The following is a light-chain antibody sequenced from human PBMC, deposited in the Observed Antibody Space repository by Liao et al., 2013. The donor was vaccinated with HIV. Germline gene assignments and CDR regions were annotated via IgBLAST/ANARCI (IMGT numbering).Light chain of an antibody. CDR3: QAWDSSRVV. J-gene: IGLJ2*01. Sequence: SYELTQPPSVSVSPGQTASITCSGDKLGDKYACWYQQKPGQSPVLVIYKDSKRPSGIPERFSGSNSGNTATLTISGTQAVDEADYYCQAWDSSRVVFGGGTKLTVL. CDR2: KDS. V-gene: IGLV3-1*01. CDR1: KLGDKY.